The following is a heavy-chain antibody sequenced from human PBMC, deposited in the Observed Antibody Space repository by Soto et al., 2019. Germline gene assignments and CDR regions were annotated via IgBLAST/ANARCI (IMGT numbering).Heavy chain of an antibody. CDR3: ASHPGEWALLRGLDNWFDL. V-gene: IGHV4-39*01. CDR1: GGSISRSSYY. D-gene: IGHD1-26*01. J-gene: IGHJ5*02. Sequence: QLQLQESGPGLVRPSETLSLTCTVSGGSISRSSYYWGWIRQPPGKGLEWIGGIYYSGNTYYNPSLKSRVTISVDTSKTQFSLRLSSVTAADTAVYYCASHPGEWALLRGLDNWFDLWGQGTLVTVSS. CDR2: IYYSGNT.